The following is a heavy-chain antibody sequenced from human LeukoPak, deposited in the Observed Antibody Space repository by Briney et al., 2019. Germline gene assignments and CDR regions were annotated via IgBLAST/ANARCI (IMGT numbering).Heavy chain of an antibody. Sequence: GGSLRLSCAASGFNFSSYAMSWVRQAPGKGLEWVSAISGSGGSTYYADSVKGRFTISRDNSKNTLYLQMNSLRAEDTAVYYCAASLVVPYYYYYMDVWGKGTTVTVSS. J-gene: IGHJ6*03. V-gene: IGHV3-23*01. CDR2: ISGSGGST. CDR1: GFNFSSYA. D-gene: IGHD3-22*01. CDR3: AASLVVPYYYYYMDV.